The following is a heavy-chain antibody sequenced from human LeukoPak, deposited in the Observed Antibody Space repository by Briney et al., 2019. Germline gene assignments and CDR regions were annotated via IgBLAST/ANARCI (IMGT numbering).Heavy chain of an antibody. CDR3: AKFPSAAATGY. V-gene: IGHV3-30*02. CDR1: GFTFNTYG. Sequence: GGSLRLSCAASGFTFNTYGMHWVRQAPGKGLEWVAFIRYDGSNKDYADSVKGRFTISRDNSKNTLSLQMSSLRAEDTAVYYCAKFPSAAATGYWGQGTQVTVSS. J-gene: IGHJ4*02. CDR2: IRYDGSNK. D-gene: IGHD6-13*01.